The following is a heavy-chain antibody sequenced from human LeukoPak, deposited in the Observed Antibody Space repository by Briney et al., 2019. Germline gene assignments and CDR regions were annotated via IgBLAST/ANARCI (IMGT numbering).Heavy chain of an antibody. J-gene: IGHJ3*02. CDR2: IYYSGST. CDR1: GASISSTTYY. Sequence: KPSETLSLTCTVSGASISSTTYYWGWIRQPPRKGQEWIASIYYSGSTYYNPSLKSRVTISVDTSKNQFSLKLSSVTAADTAVYYCARHKYSSGWPPEGAFDIWGQGTMVTVSS. D-gene: IGHD6-19*01. V-gene: IGHV4-39*01. CDR3: ARHKYSSGWPPEGAFDI.